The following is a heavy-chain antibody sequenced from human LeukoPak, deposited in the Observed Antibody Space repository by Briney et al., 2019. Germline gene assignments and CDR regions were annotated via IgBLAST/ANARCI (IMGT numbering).Heavy chain of an antibody. V-gene: IGHV4-59*01. CDR1: GGSFSSDY. D-gene: IGHD1-26*01. Sequence: SGTLSLTCTMSGGSFSSDYWNWIRQPPGKGLEWIGYIFHSGTTNYNPSLKSRVTISVDTSKNHCSLRLSSVTAADTAVYYCARGDPVGLFDDWGQGILVTVSS. CDR3: ARGDPVGLFDD. CDR2: IFHSGTT. J-gene: IGHJ4*02.